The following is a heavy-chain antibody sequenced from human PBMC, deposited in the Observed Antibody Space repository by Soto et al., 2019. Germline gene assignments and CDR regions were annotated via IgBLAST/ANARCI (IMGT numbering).Heavy chain of an antibody. J-gene: IGHJ5*02. Sequence: QPQLVQSGAEVWEPGASVKLSCKASGYSFSTYDISWLRQAPGKGLEWMGVISPKNGNRNFAWKFLDRVIMTTDTSSNTAYMELESLRYDDTAIYYCATSYDSGFDPWGHGTLVTVSS. V-gene: IGHV1-18*04. CDR3: ATSYDSGFDP. CDR2: ISPKNGNR. D-gene: IGHD3-3*01. CDR1: GYSFSTYD.